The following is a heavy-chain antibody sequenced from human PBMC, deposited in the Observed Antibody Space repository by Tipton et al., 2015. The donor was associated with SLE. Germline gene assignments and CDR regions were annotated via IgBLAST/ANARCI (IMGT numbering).Heavy chain of an antibody. J-gene: IGHJ4*02. CDR1: GFTFSSYS. D-gene: IGHD5-12*01. CDR2: ISSSSSYI. Sequence: GSLRLSCAASGFTFSSYSMNWVRQAPGKGLEWVSSISSSSSYIYYADSVKGRFTISRDNAKNSLYLQINSLRPEDTALYYCAKDIGNSGYLFDYWGQGALVTVSS. V-gene: IGHV3-21*04. CDR3: AKDIGNSGYLFDY.